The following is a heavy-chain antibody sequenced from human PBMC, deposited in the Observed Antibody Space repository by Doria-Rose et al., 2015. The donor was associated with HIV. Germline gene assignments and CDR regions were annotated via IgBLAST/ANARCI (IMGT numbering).Heavy chain of an antibody. V-gene: IGHV3-33*01. Sequence: SGFTFSSYGMHWVRQAPGKGLEWVAVIWYDGSNKYYADSVKGRFTISRDNSKNTLYLQMNSLRAEDTAVYYCARDRADYYDSSGSDAFDIWGQGTMVTVSS. CDR3: ARDRADYYDSSGSDAFDI. CDR1: GFTFSSYG. D-gene: IGHD3-22*01. CDR2: IWYDGSNK. J-gene: IGHJ3*02.